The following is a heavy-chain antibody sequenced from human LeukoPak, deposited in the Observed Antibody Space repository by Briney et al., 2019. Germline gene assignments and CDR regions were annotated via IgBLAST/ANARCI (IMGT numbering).Heavy chain of an antibody. D-gene: IGHD6-19*01. V-gene: IGHV4-61*01. CDR3: ARARSIAVAGPYFDY. CDR2: IYYSGST. CDR1: DGSVSSGSYY. J-gene: IGHJ4*02. Sequence: PSETLSLTCTVSDGSVSSGSYYWSWIRQPPGKGLEWIGYIYYSGSTNYNPSLKSRVTISVDTSKNQFSLKLSSVTAADTAVYYCARARSIAVAGPYFDYWGQGTLVTVSS.